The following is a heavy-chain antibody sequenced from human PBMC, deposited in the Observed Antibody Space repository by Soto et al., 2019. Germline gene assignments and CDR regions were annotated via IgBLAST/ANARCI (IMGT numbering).Heavy chain of an antibody. J-gene: IGHJ5*02. Sequence: QVQLQESGPGLVKPSQTLSLTCTVSGGSISSGDYYWSWIRQHPGKGLEWIGYIYYSGSTYYNPYLKSRVTISVDTSKNPFCLELSSLTAADTAVYYCARWWSGSRQGFDPWGQGTLVTVSS. V-gene: IGHV4-31*03. D-gene: IGHD3-3*01. CDR2: IYYSGST. CDR3: ARWWSGSRQGFDP. CDR1: GGSISSGDYY.